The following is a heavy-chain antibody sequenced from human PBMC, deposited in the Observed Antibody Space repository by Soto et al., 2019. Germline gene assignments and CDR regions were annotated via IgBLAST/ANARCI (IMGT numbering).Heavy chain of an antibody. V-gene: IGHV4-28*01. CDR2: IYHSGRH. D-gene: IGHD6-13*01. CDR3: VRIAGTSSPGPIDY. CDR1: GYSISRSHW. Sequence: QVQLQESGPGLVKPSDTLSLTCAVSGYSISRSHWWGWIRQPPGKGLEWIGHIYHSGRHYHNPSRKSRVTMSLDMSKNQFSLRLSSVTAVDTAVYYCVRIAGTSSPGPIDYWGQGTLVTVSS. J-gene: IGHJ4*02.